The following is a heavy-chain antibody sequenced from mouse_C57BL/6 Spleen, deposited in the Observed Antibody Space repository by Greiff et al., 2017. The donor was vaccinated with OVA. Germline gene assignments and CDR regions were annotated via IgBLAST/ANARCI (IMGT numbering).Heavy chain of an antibody. CDR1: GFTFSSYA. CDR3: ARDNHDYDWYFDV. V-gene: IGHV5-4*01. CDR2: ISDGGSYT. Sequence: DVMLVESGGGLVKPGGSLKLSCAASGFTFSSYAMAWVRQTPEKRLEWVATISDGGSYTYYPDNVKGRFTISRDNAKKNLYLQMSHLKSEDTAMYYCARDNHDYDWYFDVWGTGTTVTVSS. J-gene: IGHJ1*03. D-gene: IGHD2-4*01.